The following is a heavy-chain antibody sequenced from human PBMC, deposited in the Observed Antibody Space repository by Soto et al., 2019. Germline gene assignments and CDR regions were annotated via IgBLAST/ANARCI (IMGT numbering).Heavy chain of an antibody. Sequence: QVQLVESGGGVVQPGRSLRLSCAASGFTFSSYAMHWVRQAPGKGLERVAVISYDGSNKYYADSVKGRFTISRDNSKNTLYLQMNSLGAEDTAVYYCARDGGVWGYYDSSGQDAFDIWGQGTMVTVSS. CDR3: ARDGGVWGYYDSSGQDAFDI. D-gene: IGHD3-22*01. CDR1: GFTFSSYA. J-gene: IGHJ3*02. V-gene: IGHV3-30-3*01. CDR2: ISYDGSNK.